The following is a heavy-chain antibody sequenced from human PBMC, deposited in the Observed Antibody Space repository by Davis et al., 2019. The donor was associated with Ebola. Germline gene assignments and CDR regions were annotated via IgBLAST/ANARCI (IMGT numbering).Heavy chain of an antibody. J-gene: IGHJ4*02. CDR2: IYYSGST. V-gene: IGHV4-39*01. Sequence: SETLSLTCTVSGGSISSSSYYWGWIRQPPGKGLEWIGSIYYSGSTYYNPSLKSRVTISVDTSKNQFSLKLSSVTAADTAVYYCARGGDWKIDYWGQGTLVTVSS. CDR1: GGSISSSSYY. D-gene: IGHD1-1*01. CDR3: ARGGDWKIDY.